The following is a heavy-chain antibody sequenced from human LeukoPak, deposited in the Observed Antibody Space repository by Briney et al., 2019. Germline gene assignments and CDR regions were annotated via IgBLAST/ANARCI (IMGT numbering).Heavy chain of an antibody. V-gene: IGHV1-69*04. CDR1: GGTFSSYA. CDR2: IIPILGIA. Sequence: GASVKVSCKSSGGTFSSYAISWVRQAPGQGLEWMGRIIPILGIANYAQKFQGRVTITADKSTSKDYMELSSPRSEDTTVYYCASDCGGDRYGDYWGRETLVTVP. CDR3: ASDCGGDRYGDY. D-gene: IGHD2-21*02. J-gene: IGHJ4*02.